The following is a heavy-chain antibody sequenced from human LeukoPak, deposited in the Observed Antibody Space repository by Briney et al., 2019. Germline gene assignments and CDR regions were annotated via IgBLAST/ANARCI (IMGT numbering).Heavy chain of an antibody. V-gene: IGHV3-23*01. CDR2: ISGSGGST. CDR1: GFTFSSYG. J-gene: IGHJ4*02. D-gene: IGHD6-19*01. Sequence: GGSLRLSCAASGFTFSSYGMSWVRQAPGKGLEWVSAISGSGGSTYYADSVKGRFTISRDNSKNTLYLQMNSLRAEDTAVYYCAKDLSENSSGWCGEGNFDYWGQGTLVTVSS. CDR3: AKDLSENSSGWCGEGNFDY.